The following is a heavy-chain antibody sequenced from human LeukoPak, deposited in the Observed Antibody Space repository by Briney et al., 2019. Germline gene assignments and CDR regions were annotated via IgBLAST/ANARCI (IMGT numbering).Heavy chain of an antibody. J-gene: IGHJ4*02. CDR1: GYTFIGYY. D-gene: IGHD6-19*01. V-gene: IGHV1-2*02. Sequence: GASVKVSCKASGYTFIGYYMHWVRQAPGQGLEWMGWINPNSGDTNYAQKFQGRVTMTRDTSISTAYMELSRLTSEDTAVYYCARDHVGGAVAGEFDYWGQGTLVTVSS. CDR3: ARDHVGGAVAGEFDY. CDR2: INPNSGDT.